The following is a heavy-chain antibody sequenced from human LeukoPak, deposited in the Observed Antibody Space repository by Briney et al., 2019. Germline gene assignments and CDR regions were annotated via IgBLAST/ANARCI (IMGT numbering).Heavy chain of an antibody. Sequence: GGSLRLSCAASGFTFSSYSMNWVRQAPGKGLEWVSSISSSSSYIYYADSVKGRFTISRDNAKNSLYLQMNSLRAEDTAVYYCAREWMTTVTHDYWGQGALVTVSS. D-gene: IGHD4-17*01. V-gene: IGHV3-21*01. J-gene: IGHJ4*02. CDR2: ISSSSSYI. CDR1: GFTFSSYS. CDR3: AREWMTTVTHDY.